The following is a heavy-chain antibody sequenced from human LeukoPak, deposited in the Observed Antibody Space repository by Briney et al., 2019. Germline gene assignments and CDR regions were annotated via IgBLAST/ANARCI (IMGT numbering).Heavy chain of an antibody. Sequence: GGSLRLSYAASGFTFDDYGMSWVRQAPGKGLEWVSGINWNGGSTGYADSVKGRFTISRDNAKNSLYLQMNSLRAEDTALYYCARDSVPMVRGVPTHWFDPWGQGTLVTVSS. CDR3: ARDSVPMVRGVPTHWFDP. J-gene: IGHJ5*02. V-gene: IGHV3-20*03. D-gene: IGHD3-10*01. CDR2: INWNGGST. CDR1: GFTFDDYG.